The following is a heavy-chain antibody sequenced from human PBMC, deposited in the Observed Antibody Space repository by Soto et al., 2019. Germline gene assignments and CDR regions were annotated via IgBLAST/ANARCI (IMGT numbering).Heavy chain of an antibody. CDR3: ARDIEDNSSGWYYFDY. Sequence: PSETLSLTCAVYGGSFSCHYWSWIRQQPGKGLEWIGYIYYSGSTYYNPSLKSRVTISVDTSKNQFYLKLSSVTAADTAAYYCARDIEDNSSGWYYFDYWGQGTLVTVSS. CDR2: IYYSGST. J-gene: IGHJ4*02. CDR1: GGSFSCHY. D-gene: IGHD6-19*01. V-gene: IGHV4-31*11.